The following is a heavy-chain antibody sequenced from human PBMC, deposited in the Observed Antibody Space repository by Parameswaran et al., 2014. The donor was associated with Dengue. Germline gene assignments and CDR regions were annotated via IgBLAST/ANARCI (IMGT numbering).Heavy chain of an antibody. V-gene: IGHV2-70*11. CDR2: IDWDDDK. CDR3: ARSYDSSGLDAFDV. J-gene: IGHJ3*01. D-gene: IGHD3-22*01. CDR1: GFSLSTSGMC. Sequence: KSGPTLVKPTQTLTLTCTFSGFSLSTSGMCVSWIRQPPGKALEWLARIDWDDDKYYSTSLKTRLTISKDTSKNQVVLTMTNMDPVDTATYYCARSYDSSGLDAFDVWGQGTMVTVSS.